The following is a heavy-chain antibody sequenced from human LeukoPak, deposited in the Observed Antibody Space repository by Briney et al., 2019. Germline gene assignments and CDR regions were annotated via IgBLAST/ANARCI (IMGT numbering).Heavy chain of an antibody. CDR3: ARILSGLMAARFYYYYMDV. V-gene: IGHV4-39*07. Sequence: PSETLSLTCTVSGGSISSNSYYWGWIRQPPGKGLEWLGSTYHDGNTYYNSSLKSRVTISVDTSKNQFSLKLSSVTAADTAVYFCARILSGLMAARFYYYYMDVWGKGTTVTVSS. D-gene: IGHD6-6*01. CDR1: GGSISSNSYY. CDR2: TYHDGNT. J-gene: IGHJ6*03.